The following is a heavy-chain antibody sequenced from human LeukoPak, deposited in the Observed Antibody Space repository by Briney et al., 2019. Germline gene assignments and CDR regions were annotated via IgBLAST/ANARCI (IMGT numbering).Heavy chain of an antibody. Sequence: PGGSLRLSCAASGFTFRSYAMSWVRQATRKVVERVSAISGSGGSTSYADSVKGRFTISRDNSKNTLYPQMNSLRAEDTAVYYCAKALLGYCSGGSCSLFDYWGQGTLVTVSS. CDR1: GFTFRSYA. J-gene: IGHJ4*02. CDR3: AKALLGYCSGGSCSLFDY. V-gene: IGHV3-23*01. D-gene: IGHD2-15*01. CDR2: ISGSGGST.